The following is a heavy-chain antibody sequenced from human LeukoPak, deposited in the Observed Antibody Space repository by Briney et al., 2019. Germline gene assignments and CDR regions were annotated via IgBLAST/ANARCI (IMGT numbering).Heavy chain of an antibody. CDR2: ICYSGST. D-gene: IGHD1-1*01. V-gene: IGHV4-39*07. Sequence: PSETLSLTCTVSGGSISSSSYYWGWIRQPPGKGLEWIGSICYSGSTYYNPSLKSRVTISVDTSKNQFSLKLSSVTAADTAVYYCARAPGTTGTTDYYYYYGMDVWGQGTTVTVSS. J-gene: IGHJ6*02. CDR3: ARAPGTTGTTDYYYYYGMDV. CDR1: GGSISSSSYY.